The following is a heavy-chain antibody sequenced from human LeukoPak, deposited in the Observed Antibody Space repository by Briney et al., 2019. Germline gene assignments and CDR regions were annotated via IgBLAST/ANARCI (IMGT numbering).Heavy chain of an antibody. CDR1: GGSISSSSYY. J-gene: IGHJ4*02. D-gene: IGHD5-24*01. Sequence: ETLSLTCTVSGGSISSSSYYWGWIRQPPGKGLEWVSAISGSVGNTYYADSVKGRFTISRDNSKNTLYLQMNSLRAEDTAVYYCARARASYNPFDYWGQGTLVTVSS. CDR2: ISGSVGNT. V-gene: IGHV3-23*01. CDR3: ARARASYNPFDY.